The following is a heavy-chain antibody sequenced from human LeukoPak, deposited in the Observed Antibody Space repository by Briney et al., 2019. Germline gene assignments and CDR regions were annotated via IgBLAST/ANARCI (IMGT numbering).Heavy chain of an antibody. CDR2: ISGSGGST. Sequence: GGSLRLSCAASGFTVSNNYMSWVRQAPGKGLEWVSAISGSGGSTYYADSVKGRFTISRDNSKNTLYLQMNSLRAEDTAVYYCAKVWSHDIVVVPAAALDYWGQGTLVTVSS. V-gene: IGHV3-23*01. J-gene: IGHJ4*02. CDR1: GFTVSNNY. D-gene: IGHD2-2*01. CDR3: AKVWSHDIVVVPAAALDY.